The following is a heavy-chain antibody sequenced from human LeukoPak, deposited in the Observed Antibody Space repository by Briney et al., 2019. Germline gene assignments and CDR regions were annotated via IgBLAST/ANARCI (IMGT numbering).Heavy chain of an antibody. D-gene: IGHD1-26*01. J-gene: IGHJ1*01. CDR3: ARDMVHSGYFQY. Sequence: ASVKVSCKASGDTFSSYYMHWVRQAPGQGLEWMGIINPSGGSISYAQKFQGRVTMTRDMSTSTVYMELSSLRSEDTAVYYCARDMVHSGYFQYWGQGTLVIVSS. CDR1: GDTFSSYY. CDR2: INPSGGSI. V-gene: IGHV1-46*01.